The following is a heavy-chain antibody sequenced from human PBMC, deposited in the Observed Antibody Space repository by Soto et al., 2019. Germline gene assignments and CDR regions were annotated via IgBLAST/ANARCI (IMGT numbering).Heavy chain of an antibody. J-gene: IGHJ4*02. Sequence: EVQLLESGGGLVQPGGSLRLSCAASGFTFSSYSMNWVRQAPGKGLEWVATVGGGGENTFYADSVKGRFTISRDDSQHPLDLQMNSLRAEDTAVYFCAKRDSGSGRSPPLINYWGQGTLVTVSS. D-gene: IGHD3-10*01. CDR3: AKRDSGSGRSPPLINY. CDR2: VGGGGENT. CDR1: GFTFSSYS. V-gene: IGHV3-23*01.